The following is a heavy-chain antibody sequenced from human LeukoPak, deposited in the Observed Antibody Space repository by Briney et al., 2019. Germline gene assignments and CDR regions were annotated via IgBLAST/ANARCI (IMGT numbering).Heavy chain of an antibody. CDR1: GGSFSGYY. V-gene: IGHV4-34*01. CDR3: ARTIPSGWYVYFQH. D-gene: IGHD6-19*01. J-gene: IGHJ1*01. Sequence: SETLSLTCAVYGGSFSGYYWSWIRQPPGKGLEWIGEINHSGSTNYNPSLKSRVTISVDTSKNQFSLKLSSATAADTAVYYCARTIPSGWYVYFQHWGQGTLVTVSS. CDR2: INHSGST.